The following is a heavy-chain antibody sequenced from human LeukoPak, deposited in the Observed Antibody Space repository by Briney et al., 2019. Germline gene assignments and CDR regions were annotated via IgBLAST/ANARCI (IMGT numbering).Heavy chain of an antibody. Sequence: SETLSLTCTVSGGSIRSSSHYWGWIRQSPEKGLEWIGSTYDNPSLKSRVTISVDTSKNQFFLKLTSVTASESAVYYCARSKIGPAGPHYFDYWGQGTLVTVSS. V-gene: IGHV4-39*01. CDR1: GGSIRSSSHY. D-gene: IGHD6-13*01. CDR3: ARSKIGPAGPHYFDY. CDR2: T. J-gene: IGHJ4*02.